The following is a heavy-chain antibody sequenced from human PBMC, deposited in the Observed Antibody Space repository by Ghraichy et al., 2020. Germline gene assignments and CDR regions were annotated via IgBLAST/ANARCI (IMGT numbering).Heavy chain of an antibody. D-gene: IGHD3-9*01. Sequence: GGSLRLSCAASGFTFSGYFMNWVRQAPGKGLEWVSSISGSSTFIYYADSLQGRFTISRDNAKNSLYLQMNSLRAEDTAVYYCVRDLSRFLTGWTGPFDYWGQGTPVTVSS. CDR3: VRDLSRFLTGWTGPFDY. CDR2: ISGSSTFI. CDR1: GFTFSGYF. V-gene: IGHV3-21*06. J-gene: IGHJ4*02.